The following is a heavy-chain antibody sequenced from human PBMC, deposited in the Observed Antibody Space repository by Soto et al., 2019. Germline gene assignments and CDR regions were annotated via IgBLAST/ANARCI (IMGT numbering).Heavy chain of an antibody. CDR2: INHSGST. Sequence: QVQLQQWGAGLLKPSETLSLTCAVYGGSFSGYYWSWIRQPPGKGLEWIGEINHSGSTNYNPSLKSRVTISVDPSKTQFSLKLSSVTAADTAVYYCARGAPHCSSTSCYAGTVDYWGQGTLVTVSS. V-gene: IGHV4-34*01. D-gene: IGHD2-2*01. CDR3: ARGAPHCSSTSCYAGTVDY. J-gene: IGHJ4*02. CDR1: GGSFSGYY.